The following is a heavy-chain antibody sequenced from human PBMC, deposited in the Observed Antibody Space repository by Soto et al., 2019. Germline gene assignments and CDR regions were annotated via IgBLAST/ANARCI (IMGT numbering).Heavy chain of an antibody. CDR1: GGSISSGDYY. J-gene: IGHJ4*02. V-gene: IGHV4-30-4*01. CDR2: IYYSGST. D-gene: IGHD3-22*01. Sequence: QVQLQESGPGLVKPSQTLSLTCTVSGGSISSGDYYWSWIRQPPGKGLEWIGYIYYSGSTYYNPSLKSRVTIAVDTSKNQFSLKLSSVTAADTAVYYCARGGYDSSGDPYSYYFDCWGQGTLVTVSS. CDR3: ARGGYDSSGDPYSYYFDC.